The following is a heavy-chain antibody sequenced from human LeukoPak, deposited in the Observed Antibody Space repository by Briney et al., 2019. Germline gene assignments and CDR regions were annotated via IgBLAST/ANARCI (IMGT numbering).Heavy chain of an antibody. CDR3: ARGYSGSYWGDY. CDR1: GYTFTTYG. D-gene: IGHD1-26*01. CDR2: ISTYDDNI. V-gene: IGHV1-18*01. J-gene: IGHJ4*02. Sequence: ASVKVSCKASGYTFTTYGLSWVRQAPGQGLEWLGWISTYDDNIKYAQSLQGRLTLTIDTSTSTAYMELRSLTSDDTAVYYCARGYSGSYWGDYWGQGTLVTVSS.